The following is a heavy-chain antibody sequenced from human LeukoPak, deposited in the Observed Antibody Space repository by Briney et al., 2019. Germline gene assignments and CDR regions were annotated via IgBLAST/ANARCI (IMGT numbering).Heavy chain of an antibody. CDR2: IYYSGST. CDR3: ARGDDSSGYYYARESYYFDY. CDR1: GGSISSYY. J-gene: IGHJ4*02. Sequence: SEALSLTCTVSGGSISSYYWSWIRQPPGKGLEWIGYIYYSGSTNYNPSLKSRVTISVDTSKNQFSLKLSSVTAADTAVYYCARGDDSSGYYYARESYYFDYWGQGALVTVSS. V-gene: IGHV4-59*01. D-gene: IGHD3-22*01.